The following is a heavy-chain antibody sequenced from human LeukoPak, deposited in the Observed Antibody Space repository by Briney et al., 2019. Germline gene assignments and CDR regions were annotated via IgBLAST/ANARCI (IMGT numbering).Heavy chain of an antibody. J-gene: IGHJ4*02. D-gene: IGHD6-13*01. CDR3: ASTRTGYSSSWYRFDY. CDR2: IYHSGST. CDR1: GYSISSGYY. Sequence: SETLSLTCTVSGYSISSGYYWGWIRQPPGKGLEWIGSIYHSGSTYYNPSLKSRVTISVDTSKNQFSLKLSSVTAADTAVYYCASTRTGYSSSWYRFDYWGQGTLVTVSS. V-gene: IGHV4-38-2*02.